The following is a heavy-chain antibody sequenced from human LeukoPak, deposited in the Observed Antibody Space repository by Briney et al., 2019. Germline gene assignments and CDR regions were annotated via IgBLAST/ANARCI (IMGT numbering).Heavy chain of an antibody. CDR1: GGSISSYY. Sequence: SETLSLTCTVSGGSISSYYWSWIRQPPGKGLEWIGYIYYSGSTNYNPSLKSRVTISVDTYKNQFSLKLSSVTAADTAVYYCARDRYYDFWKGFDPWGQGTLVTVSS. CDR3: ARDRYYDFWKGFDP. J-gene: IGHJ5*02. D-gene: IGHD3-3*01. CDR2: IYYSGST. V-gene: IGHV4-59*01.